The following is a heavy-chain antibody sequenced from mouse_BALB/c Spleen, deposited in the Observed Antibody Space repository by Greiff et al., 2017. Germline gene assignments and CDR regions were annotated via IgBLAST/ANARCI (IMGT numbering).Heavy chain of an antibody. J-gene: IGHJ4*01. CDR1: GFSLTTSGMR. CDR3: AQYWANAMDY. Sequence: QVTLKVSGPGILQPSQTLSLTCSFSGFSLTTSGMRVSWIRQPSGKGLEWLAHIYWDDDKRYNPSMKSRLTISKDTSRNQVFLKITSVDTADTATCYYAQYWANAMDYWGQGTSVTVSS. D-gene: IGHD4-1*01. V-gene: IGHV8-12*01. CDR2: IYWDDDK.